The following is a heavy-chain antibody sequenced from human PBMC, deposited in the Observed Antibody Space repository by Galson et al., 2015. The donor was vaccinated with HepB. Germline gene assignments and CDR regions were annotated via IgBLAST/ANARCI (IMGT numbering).Heavy chain of an antibody. Sequence: RLSCAASGXTFSRNAXHWVRXAPGKGLEXXXAISSNGGNTYYADSVKGRFTISRDNSKNTLYLEVSSLKPEDTAVYYCVKGGEYTYGSHFDYXGQGTLVTVSS. CDR1: GXTFSRNA. J-gene: IGHJ4*02. V-gene: IGHV3-64D*06. CDR2: ISSNGGNT. CDR3: VKGGEYTYGSHFDY. D-gene: IGHD5-18*01.